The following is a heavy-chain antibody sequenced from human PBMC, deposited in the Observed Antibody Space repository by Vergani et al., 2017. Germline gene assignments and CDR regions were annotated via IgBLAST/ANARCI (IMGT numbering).Heavy chain of an antibody. Sequence: EVQLLESGGGLVQPGGSLRLSCAAPGFTFSSYAMSWVCQAPGKGPEWVSAISGIGGSTYYADSVKGRFTISRDNSKNTLYLQMNSLRAEDTAVYYCAKGKESGSYGRNWFDPWGQGTLVTVYS. D-gene: IGHD1-26*01. V-gene: IGHV3-23*01. CDR3: AKGKESGSYGRNWFDP. CDR1: GFTFSSYA. CDR2: ISGIGGST. J-gene: IGHJ5*02.